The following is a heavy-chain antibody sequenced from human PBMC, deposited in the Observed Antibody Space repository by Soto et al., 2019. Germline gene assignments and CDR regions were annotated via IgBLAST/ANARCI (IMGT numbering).Heavy chain of an antibody. D-gene: IGHD4-4*01. Sequence: SSVKVSCKAAGGTFSSYASGWVRQAPGQGLEWMGGIIPIFGTANYAQKFQGRVTITADESTSTAYMELSSLRSEDTAVYYCARHEIFIGRTVTNFDYWGQGTLVTVSS. CDR2: IIPIFGTA. V-gene: IGHV1-69*13. CDR3: ARHEIFIGRTVTNFDY. J-gene: IGHJ4*02. CDR1: GGTFSSYA.